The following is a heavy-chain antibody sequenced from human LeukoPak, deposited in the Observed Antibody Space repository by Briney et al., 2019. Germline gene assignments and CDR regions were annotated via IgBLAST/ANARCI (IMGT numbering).Heavy chain of an antibody. CDR3: ARDHSSGWYSDYFDY. CDR2: IWYDGSNR. D-gene: IGHD6-19*01. CDR1: GFTFSSYG. J-gene: IGHJ4*02. Sequence: GGSLRLSCAASGFTFSSYGMHWVRQAPGKGLEWVAVIWYDGSNRYYADSVKGRFTISRDNSKNTLYLQMNSLRAEDTAVYYCARDHSSGWYSDYFDYWGQGTLVTVSS. V-gene: IGHV3-33*01.